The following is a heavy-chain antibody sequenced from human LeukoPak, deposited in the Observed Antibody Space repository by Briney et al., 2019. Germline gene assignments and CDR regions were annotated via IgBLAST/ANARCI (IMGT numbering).Heavy chain of an antibody. J-gene: IGHJ4*02. CDR1: GFTFSDYW. V-gene: IGHV3-74*01. CDR3: ARDDY. CDR2: INPDGSTT. Sequence: GGSLRLSCAASGFTFSDYWMHWVRQVPGKGLAWVSRINPDGSTTVYADSVKGRFTISRDNAQNALYLQMNSLRAEDTAVYYCARDDYWGQGTLVTVSS.